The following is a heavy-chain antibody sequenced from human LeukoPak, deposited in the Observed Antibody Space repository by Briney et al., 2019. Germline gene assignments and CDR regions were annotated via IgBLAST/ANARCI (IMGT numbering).Heavy chain of an antibody. J-gene: IGHJ3*02. D-gene: IGHD1-26*01. CDR3: ARSDVGAILWAFDI. CDR1: GYTFTGYY. CDR2: INPNSGGT. V-gene: IGHV1-2*02. Sequence: ASVSLSCKASGYTFTGYYMHWVRQAPGQGLEWMGWINPNSGGTNYAQKFQGRVTMTRDTSISTAYMELSRLRSDDTAVYYCARSDVGAILWAFDIWGQGTMVTVPS.